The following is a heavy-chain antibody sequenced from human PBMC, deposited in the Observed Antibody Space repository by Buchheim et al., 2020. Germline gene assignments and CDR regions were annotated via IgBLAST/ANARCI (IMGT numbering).Heavy chain of an antibody. CDR3: VKEYGKVGPSFDY. J-gene: IGHJ4*02. CDR1: GFTFRSNA. CDR2: ISGSGDRT. D-gene: IGHD1-26*01. V-gene: IGHV3-23*01. Sequence: EVQLLESGGGLVQPGGSLRLSCAVSGFTFRSNAMSWVRQAPGKGLQWVSAISGSGDRTYYVDSVKGRFTISRDNSTQTLYLQMNSLRAEDTAIYYCVKEYGKVGPSFDYWGPGTL.